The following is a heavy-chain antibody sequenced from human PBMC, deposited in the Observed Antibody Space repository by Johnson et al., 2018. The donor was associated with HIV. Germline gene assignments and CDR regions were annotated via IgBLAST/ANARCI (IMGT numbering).Heavy chain of an antibody. J-gene: IGHJ3*02. CDR1: GFTFSNYA. V-gene: IGHV3-30*04. CDR3: ARDSYDISGQQHDAFDI. CDR2: ISYDGSYK. D-gene: IGHD3-22*01. Sequence: QVQLVESGGGVVQPGRSLRLSCAASGFTFSNYAMHWVRQAPGKGLEWLSVISYDGSYKYYADSVKGRFTISRDNSKNTLYLQMNSLRAEDTAVYYCARDSYDISGQQHDAFDIWGQGTMVTVSS.